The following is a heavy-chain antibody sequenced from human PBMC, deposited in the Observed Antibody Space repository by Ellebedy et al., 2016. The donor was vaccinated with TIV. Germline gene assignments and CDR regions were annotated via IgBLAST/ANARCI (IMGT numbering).Heavy chain of an antibody. CDR3: ARRGSYGDYAVHVNSWFDS. CDR1: GFSFRSYW. V-gene: IGHV3-7*02. J-gene: IGHJ5*01. Sequence: GESLKISCAASGFSFRSYWMSWVRQAPGKGLEWVANIYQDGSEKYYVDSVEGRFTISRDHANNILYLQMKSLRAEDTAVYYCARRGSYGDYAVHVNSWFDSWGQGTPVTVAP. D-gene: IGHD4-17*01. CDR2: IYQDGSEK.